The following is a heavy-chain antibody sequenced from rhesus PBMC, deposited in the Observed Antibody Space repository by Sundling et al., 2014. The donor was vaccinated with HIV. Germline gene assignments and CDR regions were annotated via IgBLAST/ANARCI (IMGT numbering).Heavy chain of an antibody. D-gene: IGHD4-17*01. CDR1: GASISSYW. V-gene: IGHV4-80*01. CDR3: GVMGY. Sequence: QVQLQESGPGLVKPSETLSLTCTVSGASISSYWWNWIRQPPGKGLEWIGEINGDSGNTNYNPSLKSRITVSRDPSKNQFSLNLTSVTAADTAVYYCGVMGYWGQGVLVTVSS. J-gene: IGHJ4*01. CDR2: INGDSGNT.